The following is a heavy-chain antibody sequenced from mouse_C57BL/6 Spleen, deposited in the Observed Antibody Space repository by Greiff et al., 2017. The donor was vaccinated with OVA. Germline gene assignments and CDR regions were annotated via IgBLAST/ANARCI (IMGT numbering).Heavy chain of an antibody. CDR3: ARRYYYGSSYWYFDV. J-gene: IGHJ1*03. CDR1: GFTFSDYG. Sequence: EVKLMESGGGLVKPGGSLKLSCAASGFTFSDYGMHWVRQAPEKGLEWVAYISSGSSTIYYADTVKGRFTISRDHAKNTLFLQMTSLRSEDTAMYYCARRYYYGSSYWYFDVWGTGTTVTVSS. CDR2: ISSGSSTI. D-gene: IGHD1-1*01. V-gene: IGHV5-17*01.